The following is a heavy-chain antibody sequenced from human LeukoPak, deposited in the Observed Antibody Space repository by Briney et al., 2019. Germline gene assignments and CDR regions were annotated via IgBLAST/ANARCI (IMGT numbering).Heavy chain of an antibody. CDR2: MNPNSGDR. D-gene: IGHD4-17*01. CDR1: GYTFINYH. Sequence: ASVRVSCRASGYTFINYHINWVRQASGQGREWMGWMNPNSGDRGYAQNFQGRVTITSDTSISTAYMELSSLRSEDTAVYFCARTTSLTASGYDYWGQGTLVTVSS. CDR3: ARTTSLTASGYDY. V-gene: IGHV1-8*03. J-gene: IGHJ4*02.